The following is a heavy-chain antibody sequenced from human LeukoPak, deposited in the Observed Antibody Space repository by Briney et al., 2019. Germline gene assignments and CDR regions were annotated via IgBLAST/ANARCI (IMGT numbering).Heavy chain of an antibody. Sequence: SETLSLTCTVSGCSISSSSYYWGWIRQPPGKGLEWIGSIYYSGSTYYNPSLKSRVTISVDTSKNQFSLKLSSMTAADTAVYYCARRMYYDFWSGQINFDYWGQGTLVTVSS. CDR3: ARRMYYDFWSGQINFDY. V-gene: IGHV4-39*01. D-gene: IGHD3-3*01. CDR2: IYYSGST. CDR1: GCSISSSSYY. J-gene: IGHJ4*02.